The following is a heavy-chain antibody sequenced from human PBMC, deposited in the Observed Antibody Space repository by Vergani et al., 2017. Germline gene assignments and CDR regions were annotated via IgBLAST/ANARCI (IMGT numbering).Heavy chain of an antibody. V-gene: IGHV3-30*02. J-gene: IGHJ4*02. CDR1: GFTLSNYD. CDR3: AKHFRGWGIDY. D-gene: IGHD3-16*01. CDR2: IPFDGSNQ. Sequence: QVQLVESGGGVVQRGGSLRLSCATSGFTLSNYDMQWIRQGRGKGLEFVAFIPFDGSNQYYADSVTGRFTLSRDFSKNTLYLQMNSLRTDDTATYYCAKHFRGWGIDYWGQGTQVIVSS.